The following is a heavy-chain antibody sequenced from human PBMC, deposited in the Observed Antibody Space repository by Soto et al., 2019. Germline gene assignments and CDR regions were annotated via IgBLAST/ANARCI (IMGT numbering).Heavy chain of an antibody. Sequence: VSVKVSCKASGYTFTSYGISCVRQAPGQLPEWMGWISAYNGNTNYAQKLQGRVTMTTDTSTSTAYMELRSLRSDDTAVYYCARCPYSSSSPYYYYYGMDLWGQGTTVTVSS. V-gene: IGHV1-18*01. CDR2: ISAYNGNT. D-gene: IGHD6-6*01. CDR3: ARCPYSSSSPYYYYYGMDL. CDR1: GYTFTSYG. J-gene: IGHJ6*02.